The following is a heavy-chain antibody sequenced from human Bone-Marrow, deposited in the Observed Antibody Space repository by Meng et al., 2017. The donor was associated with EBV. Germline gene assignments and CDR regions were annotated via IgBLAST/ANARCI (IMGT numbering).Heavy chain of an antibody. D-gene: IGHD6-6*01. CDR1: GFSLSTRGVS. J-gene: IGHJ4*02. CDR2: IYWDDDK. Sequence: QHIFKEYSPTLVKPTQTLPLACTSSGFSLSTRGVSVGWIRQPPGKALEWLAVIYWDDDKRYSPSLKSRLTITKDTSKKQVVLTMTNMDPVDAATYYCAHLIAARPFDYWGQGTLVTVSS. CDR3: AHLIAARPFDY. V-gene: IGHV2-5*02.